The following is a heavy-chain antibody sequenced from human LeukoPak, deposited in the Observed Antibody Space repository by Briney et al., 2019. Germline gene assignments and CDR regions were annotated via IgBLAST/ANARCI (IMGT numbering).Heavy chain of an antibody. V-gene: IGHV1-69*06. J-gene: IGHJ2*01. CDR1: GGTFSSYA. CDR2: IIPIFGTA. CDR3: ARDLIEFSYFDL. Sequence: GASVKVSCKASGGTFSSYAISWVRQAPGQGLEWMGGIIPIFGTANYAQKFQGRVTITADKSTSTAYMELSSLRSEDTAVYYCARDLIEFSYFDLWGRGTLVTVSS. D-gene: IGHD2/OR15-2a*01.